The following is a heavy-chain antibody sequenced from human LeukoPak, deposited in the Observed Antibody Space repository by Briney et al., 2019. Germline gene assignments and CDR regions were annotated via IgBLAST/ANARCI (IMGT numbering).Heavy chain of an antibody. Sequence: GGSLRLSCAASGFPFSGYWMHWVRQAPGKGLEWVSAISGSGGSTYSADSVKGRFTISRDNSKNTLYLQMNSLRAEDTAVYYCAKLGYCSSTSCYVRLPDYWGQGTLVTVSS. D-gene: IGHD2-2*01. J-gene: IGHJ4*02. CDR3: AKLGYCSSTSCYVRLPDY. CDR2: ISGSGGST. V-gene: IGHV3-23*01. CDR1: GFPFSGYW.